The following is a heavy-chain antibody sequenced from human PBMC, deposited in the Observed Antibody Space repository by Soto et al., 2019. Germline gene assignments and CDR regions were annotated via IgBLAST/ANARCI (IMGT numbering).Heavy chain of an antibody. CDR3: TTDSGYYYGSGSYFPSKYYYYYYMDV. Sequence: VQLVESGGGLVKPGGSLRLSCAASGFTFSNAWMSWVRQAPGKGLEWVGRIKSKTDGGTTDYAAPVKGRLTISRDDSKNTLYLQMNSLKTEDTAVYYCTTDSGYYYGSGSYFPSKYYYYYYMDVWGKGTTVTVSS. D-gene: IGHD3-10*01. CDR1: GFTFSNAW. J-gene: IGHJ6*03. CDR2: IKSKTDGGTT. V-gene: IGHV3-15*01.